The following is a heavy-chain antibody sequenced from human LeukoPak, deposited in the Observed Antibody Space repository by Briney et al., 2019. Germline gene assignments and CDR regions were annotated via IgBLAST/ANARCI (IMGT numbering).Heavy chain of an antibody. CDR1: GGSFRGYY. CDR3: AREIWSYRDY. CDR2: INHSGST. Sequence: SETLSLTCAVDGGSFRGYYWSWIRQPPGQGLEWIGEINHSGSTNYNPSLKSRVTISLDTSKNQFSLKLSSVTAADTAVYYCAREIWSYRDYWGQGTLVTVSS. D-gene: IGHD1-26*01. V-gene: IGHV4-34*01. J-gene: IGHJ4*02.